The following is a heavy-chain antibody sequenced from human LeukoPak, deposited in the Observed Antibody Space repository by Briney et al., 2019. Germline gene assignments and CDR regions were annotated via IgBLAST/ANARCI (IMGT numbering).Heavy chain of an antibody. CDR1: GFTFSSYS. CDR2: ISSSSSTI. CDR3: ARDWDYCSGGSCYTSNWFDP. Sequence: GGSLRLSCAASGFTFSSYSMNWVRQAPGKGLEWVSYISSSSSTIYYADSVKGRFTISRDNAKNSLYLQVNSLRAEDTAVYYCARDWDYCSGGSCYTSNWFDPWGQGTLVTVSS. V-gene: IGHV3-48*04. D-gene: IGHD2-15*01. J-gene: IGHJ5*02.